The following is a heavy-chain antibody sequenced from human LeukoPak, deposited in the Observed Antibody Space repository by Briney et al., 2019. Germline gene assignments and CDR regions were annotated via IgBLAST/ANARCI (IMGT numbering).Heavy chain of an antibody. D-gene: IGHD3-16*01. CDR2: ISGSGGST. V-gene: IGHV3-23*01. CDR1: GFTFSSYA. J-gene: IGHJ5*02. CDR3: AKDGGSRVIWFDP. Sequence: GGSLRLSCAASGFTFSSYAMSWVRQAPEKGLEWVAAISGSGGSTYYADSVKGRFTISRDNSKNTLYLQMNSLRAEDTAVYYCAKDGGSRVIWFDPWGQGTLVTVSS.